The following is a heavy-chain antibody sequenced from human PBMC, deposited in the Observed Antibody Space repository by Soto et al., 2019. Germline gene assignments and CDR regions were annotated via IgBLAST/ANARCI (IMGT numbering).Heavy chain of an antibody. CDR2: ISAYNGNT. D-gene: IGHD3-22*01. CDR1: GYTFTSYG. V-gene: IGHV1-18*01. CDR3: ARDYQKRKYYYDSSGYPPQLAFDI. Sequence: GASVKVSCKASGYTFTSYGISWVRQAPGQGLEWMGWISAYNGNTNYAQKLQGRVTMTTDTSTSTAYMELRSLRSDDTAVYYCARDYQKRKYYYDSSGYPPQLAFDIWGQGTMVTVSS. J-gene: IGHJ3*02.